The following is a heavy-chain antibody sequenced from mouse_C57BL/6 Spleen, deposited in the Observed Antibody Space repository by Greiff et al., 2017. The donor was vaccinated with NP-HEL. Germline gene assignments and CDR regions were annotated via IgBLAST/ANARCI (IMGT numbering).Heavy chain of an antibody. CDR2: ISNGGGST. CDR1: GFTFSDYY. J-gene: IGHJ4*01. Sequence: EVQLVESGGGLVQPGGSLKLSCAASGFTFSDYYMYWVRQTPEKRLEWVAYISNGGGSTYYPDTVKGRFTISRDNAKNTLYLQLSRLKSEDTAMYYCARRIYYGNYGYYAMDYWGQGTSVTVSS. D-gene: IGHD2-1*01. CDR3: ARRIYYGNYGYYAMDY. V-gene: IGHV5-12*01.